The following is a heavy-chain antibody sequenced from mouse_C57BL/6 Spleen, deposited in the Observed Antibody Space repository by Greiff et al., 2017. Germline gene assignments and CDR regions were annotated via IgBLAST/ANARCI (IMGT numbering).Heavy chain of an antibody. Sequence: EVKLIESGGDLVKPGGSLKLSCAASGFTFSSYGMSWVRQTPDKRLEWVATISSGGSYTYYPDSVKGRFTISRDNAKNTLYLQMSSLKSEDTAMYYCARRGVTGTRGFDYWGQGTTLTVSS. CDR3: ARRGVTGTRGFDY. J-gene: IGHJ2*01. D-gene: IGHD4-1*01. V-gene: IGHV5-6*02. CDR2: ISSGGSYT. CDR1: GFTFSSYG.